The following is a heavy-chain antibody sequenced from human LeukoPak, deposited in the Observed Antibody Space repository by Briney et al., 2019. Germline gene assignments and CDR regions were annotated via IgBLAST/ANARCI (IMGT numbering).Heavy chain of an antibody. CDR1: GGSFSGYY. J-gene: IGHJ5*02. D-gene: IGHD6-6*01. CDR2: INHSGST. V-gene: IGHV4-34*01. CDR3: ARHGWRSSSLTNWLDP. Sequence: PSETLSLTCAVYGGSFSGYYWSWIRQPPGKGLEWIGEINHSGSTNYNPSLKSRVTISVDTSKNQFSLKLSSVTAADTAVYYCARHGWRSSSLTNWLDPWGQGTLVTVSS.